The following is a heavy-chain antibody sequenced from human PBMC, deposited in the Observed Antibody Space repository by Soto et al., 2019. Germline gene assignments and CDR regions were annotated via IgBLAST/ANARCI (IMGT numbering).Heavy chain of an antibody. CDR1: GGSIRSYY. Sequence: PSETLSLTCTVSGGSIRSYYWSWIRQPPGKGLEWIGYIHYSGNTNYNPSLKSRVTISVDTSKNQLSLKLSSVTAADTAVYFCARAFRGIIIPFDHWGQGTLVTVSS. V-gene: IGHV4-59*01. D-gene: IGHD3-10*01. CDR3: ARAFRGIIIPFDH. J-gene: IGHJ4*02. CDR2: IHYSGNT.